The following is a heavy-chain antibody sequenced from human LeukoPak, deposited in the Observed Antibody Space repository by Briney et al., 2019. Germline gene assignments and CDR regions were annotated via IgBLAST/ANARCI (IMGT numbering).Heavy chain of an antibody. D-gene: IGHD5-12*01. CDR1: GFTFSSYA. J-gene: IGHJ4*02. CDR2: ISGSGGST. Sequence: GGSLRLSCAASGFTFSSYAMSWVRQAPGKGLEWVSSISGSGGSTYYADSVKGRFTISRDNSKNTQYLQMNSLRAEDTAVYYCAKDRPPVRQWLRFNPTGFDYWGQGTLVTVSS. CDR3: AKDRPPVRQWLRFNPTGFDY. V-gene: IGHV3-23*01.